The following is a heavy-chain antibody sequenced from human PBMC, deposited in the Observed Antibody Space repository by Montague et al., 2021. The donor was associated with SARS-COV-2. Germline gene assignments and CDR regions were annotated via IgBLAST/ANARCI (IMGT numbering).Heavy chain of an antibody. J-gene: IGHJ5*02. CDR2: INYDGGV. Sequence: SETLSLTCDVSAGSMRSSHWWSWVRQPPGKGLEWIGEINYDGGVNYTPSLKRRTFMAIDMSGNQFSLQLTSVTAADTAVYYCARALPCGRQPLDTWGQGTLVTVSS. D-gene: IGHD2-15*01. CDR1: AGSMRSSHW. V-gene: IGHV4-4*02. CDR3: ARALPCGRQPLDT.